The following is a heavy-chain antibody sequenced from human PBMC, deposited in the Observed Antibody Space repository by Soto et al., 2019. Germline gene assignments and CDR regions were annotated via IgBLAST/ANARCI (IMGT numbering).Heavy chain of an antibody. CDR3: AKPDSSGWYAGVN. D-gene: IGHD6-19*01. CDR1: GFTFGSYG. J-gene: IGHJ4*02. Sequence: QVQLVESGGGVVQPGRSLRLSCAASGFTFGSYGMHWVRQAPGKGLEWVAVISYDGSNKYYADSVKGRFTISRDNSKNTLYLQMNSLRAEDTAVYYCAKPDSSGWYAGVNWGQGTLVTVSS. CDR2: ISYDGSNK. V-gene: IGHV3-30*18.